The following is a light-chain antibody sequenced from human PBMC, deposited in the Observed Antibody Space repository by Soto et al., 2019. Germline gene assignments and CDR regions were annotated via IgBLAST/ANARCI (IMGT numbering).Light chain of an antibody. J-gene: IGKJ2*01. Sequence: VLTQSPGTLSLSPGERATLSCRASQSVSNNYLAWYQQKPGQSPTLLIFGSSDRATGIPDRLSGSGSGTDLSLTISSLEPEDFAVYYCQQYGSSPPYTLGQGTKLEIK. CDR2: GSS. V-gene: IGKV3-20*01. CDR1: QSVSNNY. CDR3: QQYGSSPPYT.